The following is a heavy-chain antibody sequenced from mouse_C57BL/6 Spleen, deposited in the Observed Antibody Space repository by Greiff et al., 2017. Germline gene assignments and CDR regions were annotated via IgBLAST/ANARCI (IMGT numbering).Heavy chain of an antibody. J-gene: IGHJ3*01. D-gene: IGHD1-1*01. CDR2: IHPTRGST. CDR1: GYTFTSYW. CDR3: ARGGDYYYGSSGFAY. Sequence: QVQLQQPGAELVKPGASVKLSCKASGYTFTSYWMHWVKQRPGQGLEWIGKIHPTRGSTNYNEKFKSTATLTVDKSSSTAYMQLSSLTSEDSAVYYCARGGDYYYGSSGFAYGGQGTLGTVSA. V-gene: IGHV1-64*01.